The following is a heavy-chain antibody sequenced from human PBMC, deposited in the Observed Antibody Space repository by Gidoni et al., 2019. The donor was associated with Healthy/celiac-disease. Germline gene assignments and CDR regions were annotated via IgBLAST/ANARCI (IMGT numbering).Heavy chain of an antibody. CDR3: ATAPESSSDYYYYYGMDV. Sequence: QVQLVQSGAEVKKPGASVKVSCKVSGYTLPELSMHWVRQAPGKGLEWMGGFDPEDGETIYAQKFQGRVTMTEDTSTDTAYMELSSLRSEDTAVYYCATAPESSSDYYYYYGMDVWGQGTTVTVSS. CDR2: FDPEDGET. D-gene: IGHD6-19*01. J-gene: IGHJ6*02. V-gene: IGHV1-24*01. CDR1: GYTLPELS.